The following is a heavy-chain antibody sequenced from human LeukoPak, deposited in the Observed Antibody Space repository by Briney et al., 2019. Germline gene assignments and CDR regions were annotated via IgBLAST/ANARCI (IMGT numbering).Heavy chain of an antibody. CDR3: ARDPGYRDFDY. Sequence: PGGSLRLSCAASGFTFSIYGMHWVRQAPGKGLEWVAVMWNDGTNKYDADSVKGRFTISRDNSKNTLYLQMNSLRAEDTAVYYCARDPGYRDFDYWGQGTLVTVSS. CDR1: GFTFSIYG. V-gene: IGHV3-33*01. D-gene: IGHD3-9*01. J-gene: IGHJ4*02. CDR2: MWNDGTNK.